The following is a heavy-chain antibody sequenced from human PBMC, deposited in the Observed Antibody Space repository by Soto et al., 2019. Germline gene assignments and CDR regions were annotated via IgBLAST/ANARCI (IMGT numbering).Heavy chain of an antibody. Sequence: GSLRLSCAASGFTFSSYAMSWVRQAPGKGLEWVSAISGSGGSTYYADSVKGRFTISRDNSKNTLYLQMNSLRAEDTAVYYCAKTPYSSYGLDGMDVWGQGTTVTVSS. V-gene: IGHV3-23*01. CDR2: ISGSGGST. J-gene: IGHJ6*02. CDR1: GFTFSSYA. CDR3: AKTPYSSYGLDGMDV. D-gene: IGHD5-18*01.